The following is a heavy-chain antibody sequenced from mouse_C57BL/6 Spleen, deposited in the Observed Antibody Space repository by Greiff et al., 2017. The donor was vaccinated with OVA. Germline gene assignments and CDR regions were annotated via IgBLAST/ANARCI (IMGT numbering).Heavy chain of an antibody. J-gene: IGHJ3*01. Sequence: QVQLQQPGTELVKPGASVKLSCKASGYTFTSYWMHWVKQRHGKGLEWIGNINPSNGGTNNNEKFKSKDTLTVEKTDRTAYMQLRSQKSEDTGGYYCARDERAYWGQGTLVTVSA. V-gene: IGHV1-53*01. CDR1: GYTFTSYW. CDR2: INPSNGGT. CDR3: ARDERAY.